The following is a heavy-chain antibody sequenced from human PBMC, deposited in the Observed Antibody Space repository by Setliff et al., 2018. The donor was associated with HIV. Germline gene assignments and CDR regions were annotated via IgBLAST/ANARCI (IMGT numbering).Heavy chain of an antibody. Sequence: SETLSLTCTVSGGSFSTYYWSWIRQPAGEGPEYIGRVHSTGTTTYNPSLKSRVTMSVDTSKNRFSLQLTSVTAADTAVYYCARHRDGGTYPLDYWGQGTLVTAPQ. CDR2: VHSTGTT. D-gene: IGHD1-26*01. J-gene: IGHJ4*02. CDR1: GGSFSTYY. V-gene: IGHV4-4*07. CDR3: ARHRDGGTYPLDY.